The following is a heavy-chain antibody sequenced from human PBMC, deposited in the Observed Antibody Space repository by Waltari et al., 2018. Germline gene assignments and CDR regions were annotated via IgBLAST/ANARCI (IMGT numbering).Heavy chain of an antibody. CDR3: ASRGIAAAGDYYYYYMDV. Sequence: QVQLVQSGAEVKKPGSSVKVSCKASGGTFSSYAISWVRPAPGQGLEWMGGIIPIFGTANYAQKFQGRVTITADKSTSTAYMELSSLRSEDTAVYYCASRGIAAAGDYYYYYMDVWGKGTTVTVSS. J-gene: IGHJ6*03. CDR1: GGTFSSYA. CDR2: IIPIFGTA. V-gene: IGHV1-69*14. D-gene: IGHD6-13*01.